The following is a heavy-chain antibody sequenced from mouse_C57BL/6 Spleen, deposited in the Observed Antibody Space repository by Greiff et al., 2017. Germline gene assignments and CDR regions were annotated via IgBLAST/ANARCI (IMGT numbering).Heavy chain of an antibody. V-gene: IGHV1-15*01. CDR3: TRGAVVAPRWYFDV. CDR1: GYTFTDYE. D-gene: IGHD1-1*01. CDR2: IDPATGGT. J-gene: IGHJ1*03. Sequence: VQLQQSGAELVRPGASVTLSCKASGYTFTDYEMHWVKQTPVHGLEWIGAIDPATGGTAYNQKFKGKAILTADKSSSTAYMELRSLTSEDSAVYYCTRGAVVAPRWYFDVWGTGTTVTVSS.